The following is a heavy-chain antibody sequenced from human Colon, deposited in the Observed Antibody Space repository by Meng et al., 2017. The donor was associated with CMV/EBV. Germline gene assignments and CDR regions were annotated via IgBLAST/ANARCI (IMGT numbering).Heavy chain of an antibody. V-gene: IGHV4-31*03. CDR3: ARHRDHHYPNFAFDL. D-gene: IGHD1-1*01. Sequence: LRLSCNVSNGSISSTTYYWTWVRQHPGKGLEWVGYIYYSGTAYHNPSLTSRLTISLDTSKNLCSMKLNSVTAADTAVYYCARHRDHHYPNFAFDLWGQGILVTVSS. J-gene: IGHJ5*02. CDR2: IYYSGTA. CDR1: NGSISSTTYY.